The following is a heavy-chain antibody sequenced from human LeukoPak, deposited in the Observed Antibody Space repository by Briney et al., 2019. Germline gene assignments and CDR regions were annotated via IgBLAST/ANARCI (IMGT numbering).Heavy chain of an antibody. D-gene: IGHD3-16*01. J-gene: IGHJ4*02. Sequence: ASVKVSCKVSGYTLTELSMHWVRQAPGKGLEWMGGFDPEDGETIYAQKFQGRVTMTEDTSTDTAYMDLSSLRSEDTAVYYCATIPSIRLGESFWGQGTLVTVSS. CDR3: ATIPSIRLGESF. CDR2: FDPEDGET. CDR1: GYTLTELS. V-gene: IGHV1-24*01.